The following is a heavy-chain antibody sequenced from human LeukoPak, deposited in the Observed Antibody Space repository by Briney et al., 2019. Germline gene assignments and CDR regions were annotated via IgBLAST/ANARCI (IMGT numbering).Heavy chain of an antibody. D-gene: IGHD5-18*01. CDR2: IYYSKNT. V-gene: IGHV4-39*01. CDR1: GGSISSSSAY. J-gene: IGHJ4*02. Sequence: TSETLSLTCTVSGGSISSSSAYWGWIRQPPGKGLEWIGSIYYSKNTYYNPSLKSRVTISADTSKNQFSLTLGSVSATDTAVYYCVSPPGFSYGYFDYWGQGTLVTVSS. CDR3: VSPPGFSYGYFDY.